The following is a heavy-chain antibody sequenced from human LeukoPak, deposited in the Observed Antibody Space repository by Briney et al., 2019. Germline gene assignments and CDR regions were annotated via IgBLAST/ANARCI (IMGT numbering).Heavy chain of an antibody. CDR1: GFTFSTYL. V-gene: IGHV3-74*01. CDR2: IHGDGIST. Sequence: GGSLRLSCAASGFTFSTYLMHWVRQAPGKGLVWVSRIHGDGISTTYADSVKGRFTISRDNAKNTLYLQMNSLRAEDTAVYYCARDGTPIHGSGWVYMDVWGKGTTVTISS. D-gene: IGHD6-25*01. CDR3: ARDGTPIHGSGWVYMDV. J-gene: IGHJ6*04.